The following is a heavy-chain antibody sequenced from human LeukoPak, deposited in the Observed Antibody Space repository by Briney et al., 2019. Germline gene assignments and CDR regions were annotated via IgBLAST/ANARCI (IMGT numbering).Heavy chain of an antibody. V-gene: IGHV4-39*07. CDR1: GGSISSSSYY. CDR2: IYYSGST. J-gene: IGHJ6*03. CDR3: AREPRYCGGGNCYRGGYMDV. Sequence: SETLSLTCTVSGGSISSSSYYWGWIRQPPGKGLEWIGSIYYSGSTYYNPSLKSRVTISVDTSKNQFSLKLSSVTAADTAVYYCAREPRYCGGGNCYRGGYMDVWGKGTTVTVSS. D-gene: IGHD2-15*01.